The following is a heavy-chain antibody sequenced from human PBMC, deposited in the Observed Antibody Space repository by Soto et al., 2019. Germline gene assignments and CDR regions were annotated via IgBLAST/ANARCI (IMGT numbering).Heavy chain of an antibody. J-gene: IGHJ4*02. Sequence: QVQLVESGGGVVQPGRSLRLSCAASGFIFSSYGMHWVRQAPGKGLEWVAVISYEGSHTYYADSVKGRFTITRDNSKNTLYLQINSLRPKDTAVYYCAKEVHCGGGSCSWSEGFDYWGQGTLLTVSS. CDR2: ISYEGSHT. D-gene: IGHD2-15*01. V-gene: IGHV3-30*18. CDR1: GFIFSSYG. CDR3: AKEVHCGGGSCSWSEGFDY.